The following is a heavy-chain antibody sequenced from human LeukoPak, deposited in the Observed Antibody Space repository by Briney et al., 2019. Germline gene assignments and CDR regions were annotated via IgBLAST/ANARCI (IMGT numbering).Heavy chain of an antibody. Sequence: QPGGSLRLSCAASGFTFSSYAMSWVRQAPGKGLEWVSSINGGGDSTYYADSVKGRFTISRDNSKNTLDLQMNSLRAEDTAVYYCAKGGGTNSWYRGDNWGQGTLVTVSS. CDR3: AKGGGTNSWYRGDN. CDR2: INGGGDST. J-gene: IGHJ4*02. CDR1: GFTFSSYA. V-gene: IGHV3-23*01. D-gene: IGHD6-13*01.